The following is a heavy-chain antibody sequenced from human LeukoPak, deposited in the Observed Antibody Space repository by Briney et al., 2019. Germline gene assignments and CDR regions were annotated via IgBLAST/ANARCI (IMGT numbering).Heavy chain of an antibody. CDR1: GFTFSSYA. V-gene: IGHV3-23*01. CDR3: ANEEVPNDY. Sequence: QPGGSLRLSCAASGFTFSSYAMSWVRQAPGRGLEWVSGISISGDMTYYADSVQGRFIISRDNSKNTVYLQMGSLRVEDTAVYYCANEEVPNDYWGQGTLVTVSS. D-gene: IGHD4/OR15-4a*01. J-gene: IGHJ4*02. CDR2: ISISGDMT.